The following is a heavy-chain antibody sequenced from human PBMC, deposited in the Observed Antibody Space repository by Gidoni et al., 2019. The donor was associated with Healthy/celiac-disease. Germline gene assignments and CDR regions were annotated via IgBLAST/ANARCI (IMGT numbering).Heavy chain of an antibody. CDR3: AKARELRSHYFDY. D-gene: IGHD1-26*01. CDR1: GFTFDDYA. V-gene: IGHV3-9*01. Sequence: EVQLVESGGGLVQPGRSLRLSCAASGFTFDDYAMHWDRQAPGKGLEWVSGISWNSGSIGYADSVKGRFTISRDNAKNSLYLQMNSLRAEDTALYYCAKARELRSHYFDYWGQGTLVTVSS. J-gene: IGHJ4*02. CDR2: ISWNSGSI.